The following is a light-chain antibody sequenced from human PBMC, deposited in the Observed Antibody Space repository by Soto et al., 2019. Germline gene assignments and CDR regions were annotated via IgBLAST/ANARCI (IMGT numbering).Light chain of an antibody. V-gene: IGKV3-15*01. CDR1: QSVSGN. J-gene: IGKJ1*01. CDR3: HQYNIWPPWT. Sequence: EIVMTQSPATLSVSPGERATLSCRASQSVSGNLAWYQQKPGQAPRLLIYGAYTRAPGIPARFSGSGSGTEFTLTISSLQSEDFAVYYCHQYNIWPPWTFGQGTKVDIK. CDR2: GAY.